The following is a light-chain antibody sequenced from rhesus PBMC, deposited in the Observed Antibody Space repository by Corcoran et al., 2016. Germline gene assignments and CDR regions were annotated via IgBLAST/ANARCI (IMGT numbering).Light chain of an antibody. V-gene: IGKV1-37*01. J-gene: IGKJ3*01. CDR3: QQYTPAPFT. Sequence: DIQMTQSPSSLSASVGDRITITCRASQDINRHLVWYQQKAGKAPKPLFHFASNLESRAPSRYTGSGSVTEFTLPITSLSPDDFATSPCQQYTPAPFTFCPGTKL. CDR2: FAS. CDR1: QDINRH.